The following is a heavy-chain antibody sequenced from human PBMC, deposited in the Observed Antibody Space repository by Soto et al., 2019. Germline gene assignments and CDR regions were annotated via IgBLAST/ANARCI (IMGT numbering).Heavy chain of an antibody. Sequence: ASVKVSCKASGYTFTSYYMHWVRQAPGQGLEWMGIINPSGGSTSYAQKFQGRVTMTRDTSMSTVYMELSSLRSEDTAVYYCAREFGEHAFDIWGPGTMVTVSS. CDR1: GYTFTSYY. CDR3: AREFGEHAFDI. D-gene: IGHD3-10*01. CDR2: INPSGGST. V-gene: IGHV1-46*03. J-gene: IGHJ3*02.